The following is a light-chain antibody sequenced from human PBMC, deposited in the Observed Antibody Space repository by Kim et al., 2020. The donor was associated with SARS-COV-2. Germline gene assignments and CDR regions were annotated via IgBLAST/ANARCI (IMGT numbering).Light chain of an antibody. V-gene: IGLV1-44*01. CDR1: DSNSGSHT. CDR2: SDD. CDR3: ATWDVSLNGWV. J-gene: IGLJ3*02. Sequence: GQTVTISCSGNDSNSGSHTVNWYQQLPGAAPKLLIYSDDQWPSGVPDRFSGSKSGTSTSLAISGLQSEDAADYYCATWDVSLNGWVFGGGTQLTVL.